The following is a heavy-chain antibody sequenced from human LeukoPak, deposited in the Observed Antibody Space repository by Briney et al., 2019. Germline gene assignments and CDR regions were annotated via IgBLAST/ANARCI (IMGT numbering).Heavy chain of an antibody. V-gene: IGHV1-46*01. CDR3: ARDGETMLRGVINKFYYYGMDV. D-gene: IGHD3-10*01. CDR1: GYTFTNYY. Sequence: ASVKVSCKASGYTFTNYYMHWVRQAPGQGLEWMGVIDPSGGSTAYAQHFQGRATLTRDTSTSTVYIDLSSLRSEDTAVYYCARDGETMLRGVINKFYYYGMDVWGQGTTVTVSS. CDR2: IDPSGGST. J-gene: IGHJ6*02.